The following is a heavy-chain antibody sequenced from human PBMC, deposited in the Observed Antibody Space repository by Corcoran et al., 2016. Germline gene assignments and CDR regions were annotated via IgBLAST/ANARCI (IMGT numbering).Heavy chain of an antibody. D-gene: IGHD2-15*01. CDR3: ARGSVLTGYASFDY. Sequence: QVQLQQWGAGLLRPSETLSLTCAVSGGSFSGYYWTWIRQSPGKGLEWIGEIIHSGLTNYSPSLKSRLTISVDTSKRKFSLELSSVSAADTAVYFCARGSVLTGYASFDYWSQGTLVTVSS. J-gene: IGHJ4*02. V-gene: IGHV4-34*01. CDR2: IIHSGLT. CDR1: GGSFSGYY.